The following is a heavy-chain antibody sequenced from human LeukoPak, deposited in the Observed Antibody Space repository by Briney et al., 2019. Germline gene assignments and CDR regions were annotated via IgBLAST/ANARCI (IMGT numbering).Heavy chain of an antibody. CDR1: GFSLSTSGVG. D-gene: IGHD6-6*01. V-gene: IGHV2-5*01. CDR3: AHRGASSSSGWFAEYFQH. J-gene: IGHJ1*01. CDR2: IYWNDDK. Sequence: ESGPTLVNPTQTLTLTCTFSGFSLSTSGVGVGWIRQPPGKALEWPALIYWNDDKRYSPSLKSRLTITKDTSKNQVVLTMTNMDPVDTATYYCAHRGASSSSGWFAEYFQHWGQGTLVTVSS.